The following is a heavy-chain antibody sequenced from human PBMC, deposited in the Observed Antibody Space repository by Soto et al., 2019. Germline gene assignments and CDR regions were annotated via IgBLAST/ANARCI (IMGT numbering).Heavy chain of an antibody. J-gene: IGHJ5*02. D-gene: IGHD3-3*01. V-gene: IGHV4-4*07. CDR2: IYSSGGT. Sequence: KTSETLSLTCTVSGGAISGYYWTWIRQPAGKGLEWIGRIYSSGGTKYNPSLKSRVTMSLDTSKNQFSLILSSVTAADTAVYYCARGQRFSDSFDPWGQGTLVTVSS. CDR1: GGAISGYY. CDR3: ARGQRFSDSFDP.